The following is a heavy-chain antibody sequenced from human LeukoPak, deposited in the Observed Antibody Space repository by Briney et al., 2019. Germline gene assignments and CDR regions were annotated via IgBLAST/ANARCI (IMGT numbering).Heavy chain of an antibody. J-gene: IGHJ4*02. Sequence: PSETLSLTCNVSGGSINSYHWSWIRQPPGKGLEWIGYIYYSGSSNYNPSLKSRVTISVDTSKNQFSLKLSSVTAADTAVYYCARVNYFGSGAYYRFDYWGQGTLVTVSS. CDR3: ARVNYFGSGAYYRFDY. D-gene: IGHD3-10*01. V-gene: IGHV4-59*01. CDR1: GGSINSYH. CDR2: IYYSGSS.